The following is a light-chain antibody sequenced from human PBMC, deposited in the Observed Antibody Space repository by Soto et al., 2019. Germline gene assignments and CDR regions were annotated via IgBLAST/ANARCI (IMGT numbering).Light chain of an antibody. CDR3: QQYNNWPRT. V-gene: IGKV3-15*01. CDR2: AAS. J-gene: IGKJ1*01. Sequence: IVMTQSPAALSVSPGDSATLSCRASQIVNTNVAWYQQRPGQAPRLLIFAASTRATGVAARFSGSGSGTKLTLTVDSLQSEDFAVYYCQQYNNWPRTFGQGTKVDIK. CDR1: QIVNTN.